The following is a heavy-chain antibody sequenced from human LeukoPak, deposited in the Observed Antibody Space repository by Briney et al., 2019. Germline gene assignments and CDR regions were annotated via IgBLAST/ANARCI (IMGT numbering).Heavy chain of an antibody. V-gene: IGHV1-2*02. CDR3: ARGVAGVYFYYYMDV. J-gene: IGHJ6*03. CDR1: GYTFTYRH. CDR2: INPNNGGT. D-gene: IGHD1-14*01. Sequence: GASVKVSCKASGYTFTYRHLHWVRQAPGQGLEWMGWINPNNGGTNYAQKFQGRVTMTRDTSISTAYMELSRLRSDDTAVYYCARGVAGVYFYYYMDVWGKGTTVTVSS.